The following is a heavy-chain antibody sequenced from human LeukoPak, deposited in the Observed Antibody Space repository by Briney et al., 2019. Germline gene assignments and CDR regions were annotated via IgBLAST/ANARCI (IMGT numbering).Heavy chain of an antibody. CDR2: IANDGKTT. CDR3: TKEGLPSGSSWSAWFDP. V-gene: IGHV3-30*18. J-gene: IGHJ5*02. D-gene: IGHD3-10*01. CDR1: GFTVSTKY. Sequence: GGSLRLSCAASGFTVSTKYMSWVRQAPGKGLEWVAVIANDGKTTYYADSVKGRFTISRDNSKNTLYLQMNSLRAEDTAVYYCTKEGLPSGSSWSAWFDPWGQGTLVTVSS.